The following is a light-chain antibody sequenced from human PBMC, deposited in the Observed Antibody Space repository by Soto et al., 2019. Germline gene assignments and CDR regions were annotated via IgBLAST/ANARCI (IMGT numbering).Light chain of an antibody. CDR3: SSFTSSSTRV. V-gene: IGLV2-14*01. CDR1: SSDIGNYNY. Sequence: QSALTQPASVSGSPGQSITISCIGTSSDIGNYNYVSWYQQHPGKAPKLMIYDVSNRPSGVSNRFSGSKSGNTASLTISGLQAEDEAHYYCSSFTSSSTRVFGTGTKLTVL. J-gene: IGLJ1*01. CDR2: DVS.